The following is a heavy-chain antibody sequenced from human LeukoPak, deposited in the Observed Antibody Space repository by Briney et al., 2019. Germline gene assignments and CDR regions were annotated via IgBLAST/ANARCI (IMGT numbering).Heavy chain of an antibody. CDR2: ITSGGDYI. CDR3: ARGHYDVLAASYKWTPDY. J-gene: IGHJ4*02. D-gene: IGHD3-9*01. V-gene: IGHV3-21*01. Sequence: AGTLRLSCAAYGFTFNTFNMNWVRQAPGKGLEWVSSITSGGDYIYYADSVKGRFTTSRDNAKNSLSLQLNSLRGEDTAVYYCARGHYDVLAASYKWTPDYWGQGTLVTVSS. CDR1: GFTFNTFN.